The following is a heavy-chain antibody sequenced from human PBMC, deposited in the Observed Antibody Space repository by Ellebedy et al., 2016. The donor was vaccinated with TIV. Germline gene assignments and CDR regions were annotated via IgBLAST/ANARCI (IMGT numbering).Heavy chain of an antibody. D-gene: IGHD1-26*01. Sequence: GESLKISCKGSGYSFTSYWIGWVRQMPGKGLEWMGIIYPGDSDTRYSPSFQGQVTISADKSISTAYLQWSSLKASDTAMYYCARLVGATPPSDYFDYWGQGTLVTVSS. V-gene: IGHV5-51*01. CDR3: ARLVGATPPSDYFDY. CDR2: IYPGDSDT. J-gene: IGHJ4*02. CDR1: GYSFTSYW.